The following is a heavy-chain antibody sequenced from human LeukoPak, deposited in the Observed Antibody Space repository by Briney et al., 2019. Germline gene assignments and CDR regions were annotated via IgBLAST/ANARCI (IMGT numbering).Heavy chain of an antibody. CDR3: AKNLRSMPPLPLDY. CDR1: GFTFSSHA. CDR2: ISGSGGTT. J-gene: IGHJ4*02. V-gene: IGHV3-23*01. Sequence: PGGSLRLSCAGSGFTFSSHAMSWVRQAPGKGLEWVLAISGSGGTTYYADSVKDRFTISRDNSKKTVFLQMNSLRAEDTAVYYCAKNLRSMPPLPLDYWGPGTLVAVSS. D-gene: IGHD2-2*01.